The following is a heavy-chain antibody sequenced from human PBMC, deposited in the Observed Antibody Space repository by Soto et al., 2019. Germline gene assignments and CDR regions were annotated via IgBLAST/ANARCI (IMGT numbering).Heavy chain of an antibody. D-gene: IGHD3-3*01. CDR3: ARQHRFDFWSGYGIFDY. J-gene: IGHJ4*02. V-gene: IGHV5-51*01. Sequence: GESLKISCKGSGYSFTSYWIGWVRQRPGKGLERMGIIDPGDSDTRYSPAFQVKFTISDDKSISTAYLQWSSLKASDTAMYYCARQHRFDFWSGYGIFDYWGQGTLVTVSS. CDR1: GYSFTSYW. CDR2: IDPGDSDT.